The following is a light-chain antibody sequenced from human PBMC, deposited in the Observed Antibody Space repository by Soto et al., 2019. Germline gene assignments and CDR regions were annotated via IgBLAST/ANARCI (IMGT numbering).Light chain of an antibody. CDR3: QHYNSYSEA. V-gene: IGKV1-5*03. CDR1: QTISSW. Sequence: DIQMTQSPSTLSGSVGDRVTITCRASQTISSWLAWYQQKPGKAPKLLIYKASTLKSGVPARFSGSGSGTDFTLTSSSLQPDDCATYYCQHYNSYSEAFGQGTKVELK. CDR2: KAS. J-gene: IGKJ1*01.